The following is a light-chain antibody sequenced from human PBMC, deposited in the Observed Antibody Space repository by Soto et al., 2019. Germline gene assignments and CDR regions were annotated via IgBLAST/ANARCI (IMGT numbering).Light chain of an antibody. CDR2: GNS. CDR3: QSYDSGLSGSV. V-gene: IGLV1-40*01. Sequence: SVLTQPPSVSGAPGQRVTISCTGSSSNIGAGYDVHWYQQLPGTAPKLLIYGNSNRPSGVPDRFSGSKSGTSASLAITGLQAEDEADYYCQSYDSGLSGSVFGGGTKLTVL. J-gene: IGLJ2*01. CDR1: SSNIGAGYD.